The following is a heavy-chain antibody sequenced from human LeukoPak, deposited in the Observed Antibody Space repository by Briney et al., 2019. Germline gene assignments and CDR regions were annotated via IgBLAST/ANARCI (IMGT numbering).Heavy chain of an antibody. J-gene: IGHJ4*02. V-gene: IGHV4-59*08. Sequence: SETLSLTCTVSGGSISGYYWSWIRQPPGKGLEWIGYIYYSGSTNCSPSLKSRVTISVDTSKNQFSLNLISVTDADTAVYYCARHGSGTYDYWGQGTLVTVS. CDR3: ARHGSGTYDY. CDR2: IYYSGST. D-gene: IGHD1-26*01. CDR1: GGSISGYY.